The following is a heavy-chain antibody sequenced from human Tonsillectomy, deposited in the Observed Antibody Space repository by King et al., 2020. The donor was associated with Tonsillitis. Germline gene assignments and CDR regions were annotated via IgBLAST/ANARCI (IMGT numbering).Heavy chain of an antibody. Sequence: QLVQSGAEVKKPGASVKVSCKASGYTFTSYYMHWVRQAPGQGLEWMGIINPSGGSTMYAQKFQGRVTMTRDTSTSTVYMELSSLRSEDTAVYYCARVPRGGDIVVVHLDCWGQGTLVTVSS. J-gene: IGHJ4*02. CDR1: GYTFTSYY. V-gene: IGHV1-46*01. CDR3: ARVPRGGDIVVVHLDC. CDR2: INPSGGST. D-gene: IGHD2-2*01.